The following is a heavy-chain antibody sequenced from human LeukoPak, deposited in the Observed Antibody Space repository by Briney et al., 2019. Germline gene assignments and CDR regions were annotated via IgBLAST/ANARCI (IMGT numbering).Heavy chain of an antibody. CDR1: GFTFDDYA. CDR2: ISWNSGSI. J-gene: IGHJ4*02. V-gene: IGHV3-9*01. CDR3: AKEPAPYSSGPVGY. Sequence: GGSLRLSCAASGFTFDDYAMHWVRQAPGKGLEWVSGISWNSGSIGYADSVKGRFTISRDNAKNSLYLQMNSLRAEDTALYYCAKEPAPYSSGPVGYWGKGTLVTVSS. D-gene: IGHD6-19*01.